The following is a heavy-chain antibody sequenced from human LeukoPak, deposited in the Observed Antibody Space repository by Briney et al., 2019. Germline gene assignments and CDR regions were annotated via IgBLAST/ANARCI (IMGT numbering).Heavy chain of an antibody. D-gene: IGHD2-2*02. V-gene: IGHV1-2*04. CDR2: MNLNSGAT. CDR3: ARVNGFTPPALVVYPYYFDY. J-gene: IGHJ4*02. Sequence: ASVKVSCKASGYTFTGYHLHWVRQAPGQGLEWMGWMNLNSGATNFAQKYQGWVTMTRDTSISTAYMDLRGLRSEDTAVYYCARVNGFTPPALVVYPYYFDYWGQGTLVTVSS. CDR1: GYTFTGYH.